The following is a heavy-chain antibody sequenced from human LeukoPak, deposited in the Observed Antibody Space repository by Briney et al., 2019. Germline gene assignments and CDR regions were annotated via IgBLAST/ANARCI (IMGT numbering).Heavy chain of an antibody. CDR3: ARIAIPGRHYFDP. V-gene: IGHV1-2*02. CDR1: GYSXTDYS. Sequence: GASVKVSCKASGYSXTDYSMHWVRQAPGQGLEWMGWINPNSGGTDYAQEFRGRVTMTRDTSISTAYMELSRLRSDDTAVYYCARIAIPGRHYFDPWGQGTLVTVSS. CDR2: INPNSGGT. D-gene: IGHD6-13*01. J-gene: IGHJ5*01.